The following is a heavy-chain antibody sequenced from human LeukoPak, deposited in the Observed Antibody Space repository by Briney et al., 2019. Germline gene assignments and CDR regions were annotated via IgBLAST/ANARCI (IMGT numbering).Heavy chain of an antibody. CDR3: ARHPVFGVSRDDAFDI. D-gene: IGHD3-3*01. J-gene: IGHJ3*02. V-gene: IGHV4-39*01. CDR1: GGSISSSSYY. CDR2: IYYSGST. Sequence: PSETLSLTCTVSGGSISSSSYYWGWIRQPPGKGLEWIGSIYYSGSTYYNPSLKSRVTISVDTSKNQFSLKLSSVTAADTAAYYCARHPVFGVSRDDAFDIWGQGTMVTVSS.